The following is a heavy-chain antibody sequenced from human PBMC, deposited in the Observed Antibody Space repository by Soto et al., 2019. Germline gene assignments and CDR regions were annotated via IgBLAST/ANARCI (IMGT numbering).Heavy chain of an antibody. D-gene: IGHD1-1*01. J-gene: IGHJ5*02. CDR2: IYYSGGT. V-gene: IGHV4-39*01. Sequence: SEPTSLTSPWAAVSLIGSSDCLGWIRQPPGKGLEWIGSIYYSGGTYYNPSLTSRVTISVDTSKNQFSLKLSSVTAADTAVYYCARHQTPTGTSVSDLLVQGTLVIGFS. CDR1: AVSLIGSSDC. CDR3: ARHQTPTGTSVSDL.